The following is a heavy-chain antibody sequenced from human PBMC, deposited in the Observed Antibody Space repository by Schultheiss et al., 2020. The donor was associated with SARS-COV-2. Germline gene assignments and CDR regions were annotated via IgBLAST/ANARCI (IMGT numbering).Heavy chain of an antibody. Sequence: GESLKISCKGSGYSFTSYWIGWVRQMPGKDLEWVGIIYAGDSDVKYSPSFQGQVTISADKSISTAYLQWSSLKASDTAMYYCARRRAYSGSYSDAFDIWGQGTMVTVSS. D-gene: IGHD1-26*01. CDR1: GYSFTSYW. CDR2: IYAGDSDV. CDR3: ARRRAYSGSYSDAFDI. J-gene: IGHJ3*02. V-gene: IGHV5-51*01.